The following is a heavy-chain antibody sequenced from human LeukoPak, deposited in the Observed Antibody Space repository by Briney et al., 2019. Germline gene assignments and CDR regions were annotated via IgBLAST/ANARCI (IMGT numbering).Heavy chain of an antibody. D-gene: IGHD3-3*02. CDR1: GGSISSYY. CDR3: ARYIRTGNHYMDV. J-gene: IGHJ6*03. Sequence: PSETLSLTCTVSGGSISSYYWSWIRQPPGKGLEWIGYIYSDGSTNFNPSLKSRVTMSIDTSKNQFSLNLNSMTAADTDVYFCARYIRTGNHYMDVWGNGTTVTVSS. V-gene: IGHV4-4*09. CDR2: IYSDGST.